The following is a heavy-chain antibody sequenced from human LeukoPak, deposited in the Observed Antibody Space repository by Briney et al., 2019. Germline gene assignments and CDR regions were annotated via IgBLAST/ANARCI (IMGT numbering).Heavy chain of an antibody. CDR1: GGSLSGYY. CDR2: INRSGSP. CDR3: ARGPADYNKLKPGGRDGYKCKSERTPFDY. J-gene: IGHJ4*02. Sequence: SETLSLTCAVFGGSLSGYYWSWIRQPPGKGLEWIAEINRSGSPNYNPSLKSRVTISVDTSKNQFSLKLSSVTAADTAVYYCARGPADYNKLKPGGRDGYKCKSERTPFDYWGQGTLVTVSS. V-gene: IGHV4-34*01. D-gene: IGHD5-24*01.